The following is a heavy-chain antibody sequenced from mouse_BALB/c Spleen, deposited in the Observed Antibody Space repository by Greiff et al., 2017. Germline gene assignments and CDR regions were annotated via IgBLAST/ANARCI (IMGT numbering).Heavy chain of an antibody. D-gene: IGHD1-2*01. CDR1: GYTFTSYW. V-gene: IGHV1S22*01. Sequence: LQQPGSELVRPGASVKLSCKASGYTFTSYWMHWVKQRPGQGLEWIGNIYPGSGSTNYDEKFKSKATLTVDTSSSTAYMQLSSLTSEDSAVYYCTRGLLRQPWFAYWGQGTLVTVSA. CDR3: TRGLLRQPWFAY. CDR2: IYPGSGST. J-gene: IGHJ3*01.